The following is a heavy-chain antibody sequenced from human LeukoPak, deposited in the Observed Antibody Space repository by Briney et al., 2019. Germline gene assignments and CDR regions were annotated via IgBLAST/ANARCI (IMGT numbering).Heavy chain of an antibody. V-gene: IGHV3-7*04. Sequence: PGGSLRLSCAASGFTFRHYWMNWVRQASGKGLEWVANIKRDGSEKCYADSVKGRFTISRDNAENSLYLQMNSLRAEDTAVYYCARVVGTDEGADYWGQGTLVTVSS. CDR1: GFTFRHYW. D-gene: IGHD1-7*01. CDR2: IKRDGSEK. J-gene: IGHJ4*02. CDR3: ARVVGTDEGADY.